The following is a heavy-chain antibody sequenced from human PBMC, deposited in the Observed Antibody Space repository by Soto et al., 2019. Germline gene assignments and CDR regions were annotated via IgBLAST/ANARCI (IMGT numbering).Heavy chain of an antibody. CDR1: GGSISSSSYY. CDR3: ARQDSVAGIGY. Sequence: QLQLQESGPGLVKPSETLSLTCTVSGGSISSSSYYWGWIRQPPGKGLEWIGSIYYSGSTYYNPSLKSRVTISVDTSKNQFSLKLSSVTAADTAVYYCARQDSVAGIGYWGQGTLVTVSS. V-gene: IGHV4-39*01. J-gene: IGHJ4*02. D-gene: IGHD6-19*01. CDR2: IYYSGST.